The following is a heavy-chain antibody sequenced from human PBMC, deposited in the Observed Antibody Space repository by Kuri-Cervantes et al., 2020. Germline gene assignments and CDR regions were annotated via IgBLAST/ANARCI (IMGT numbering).Heavy chain of an antibody. J-gene: IGHJ4*02. CDR1: GGSISRSSYY. CDR2: IYYIGST. V-gene: IGHV4-39*01. CDR3: ARKSYRPGETDY. Sequence: GSLRLSCTVSGGSISRSSYYWGWIRQPPGKGREWVGSIYYIGSTYYNPSLKSRVTISVDTSKNQFSLKLSSVTAADTAVYYCARKSYRPGETDYWGQGTLVTVSS. D-gene: IGHD3-16*02.